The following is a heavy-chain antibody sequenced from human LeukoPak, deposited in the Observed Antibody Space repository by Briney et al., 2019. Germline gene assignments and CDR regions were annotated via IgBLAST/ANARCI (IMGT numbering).Heavy chain of an antibody. Sequence: PSETLSLTCAVYGGSFSGYYWSWIRQPPGKGLEWIGEINYSGSTNYNPSLKSRVTISVDTSKNQFSLKLCSVTAADTAVYYCARLGLSRRLGYQRIAAACKQPQPGWSDYWGQGTLVTVSS. CDR2: INYSGST. D-gene: IGHD6-13*01. J-gene: IGHJ4*02. CDR1: GGSFSGYY. CDR3: ARLGLSRRLGYQRIAAACKQPQPGWSDY. V-gene: IGHV4-34*01.